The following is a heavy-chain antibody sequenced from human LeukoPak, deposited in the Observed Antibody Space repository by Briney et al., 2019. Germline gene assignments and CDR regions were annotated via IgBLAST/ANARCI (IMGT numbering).Heavy chain of an antibody. J-gene: IGHJ4*02. CDR1: GGSFSGYY. Sequence: SETLSLTCAVYGGSFSGYYWSWIRQPPGKGLEWIGEINHSGSTNYNPSLKSRVTISVDTSKNQFSLKLSSVTAADAAVYYCARRIALGRFDYWGQGTLVTVSS. D-gene: IGHD1-26*01. CDR3: ARRIALGRFDY. V-gene: IGHV4-34*01. CDR2: INHSGST.